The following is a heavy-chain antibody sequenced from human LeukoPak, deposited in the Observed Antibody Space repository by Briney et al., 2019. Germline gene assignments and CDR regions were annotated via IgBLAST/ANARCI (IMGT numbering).Heavy chain of an antibody. CDR2: IYSGGST. Sequence: GGSLRLSCAASGFTVSSNYMSWVRQAPGKGLEWVSVIYSGGSTYYADSVKGRFTISRDNSKNTVFLQMNRLRAEDTAVYYCARGPGGSGSVGYYYYYMDVWGKGTTVTVSS. CDR3: ARGPGGSGSVGYYYYYMDV. D-gene: IGHD3-10*01. J-gene: IGHJ6*03. V-gene: IGHV3-66*01. CDR1: GFTVSSNY.